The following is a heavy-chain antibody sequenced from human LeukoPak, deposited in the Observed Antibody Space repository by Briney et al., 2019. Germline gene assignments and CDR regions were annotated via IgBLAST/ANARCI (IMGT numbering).Heavy chain of an antibody. CDR3: AKDVRGYNRPFDY. CDR1: GFSFSTCA. V-gene: IGHV3-23*01. J-gene: IGHJ4*02. Sequence: GGSLRLSCADSGFSFSTCAMNWVRQAPGKGLEWVSAISGSGSNTYYADSVKGRFTISRDNSKNTLYLQMNSLGAEDTALYYCAKDVRGYNRPFDYWGQGTLVTVSS. CDR2: ISGSGSNT. D-gene: IGHD3-10*02.